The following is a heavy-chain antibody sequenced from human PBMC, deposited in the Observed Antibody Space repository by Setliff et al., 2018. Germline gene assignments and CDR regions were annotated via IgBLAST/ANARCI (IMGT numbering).Heavy chain of an antibody. CDR3: AKVGIFGGGYFDF. CDR2: ISSSSSYI. Sequence: PGGSLRLSCAASGFTFSSYSMNWVRQAPGKGLEWVSSISSSSSYIYYADSVKGRFTVSRDNAKNSLYLQMNSLRAEDTAVYYCAKVGIFGGGYFDFWGQGTLVTVSS. J-gene: IGHJ4*02. D-gene: IGHD3-3*01. V-gene: IGHV3-21*01. CDR1: GFTFSSYS.